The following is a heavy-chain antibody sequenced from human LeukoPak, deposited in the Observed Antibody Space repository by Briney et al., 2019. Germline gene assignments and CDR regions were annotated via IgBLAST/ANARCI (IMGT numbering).Heavy chain of an antibody. Sequence: SETLSLTCSVSDDSITIYYWTWIRQPPGKGLEWIGSIYYSGNTYYKSSLKSRVTIAVDTSKNQFSLKLNSVTAADTAVYYCARESYYDSSGSHDAFDIWGQGTMVTVSS. CDR3: ARESYYDSSGSHDAFDI. J-gene: IGHJ3*02. CDR1: DDSITIYY. CDR2: IYYSGNT. D-gene: IGHD3-22*01. V-gene: IGHV4-39*07.